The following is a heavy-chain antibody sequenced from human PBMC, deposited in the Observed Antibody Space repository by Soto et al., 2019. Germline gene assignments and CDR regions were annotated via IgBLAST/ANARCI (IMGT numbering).Heavy chain of an antibody. V-gene: IGHV4-39*01. Sequence: QLQLQESGPGLVKASETLSLTCSVPGDSISSTRHYWVWIRQPPGKGLDWIGCIYYAGATYYNPSFKGRVPISVDSSKSQFTLRLSSVPAADTDGYFCARMEARYGGSSGWIDPWGQGTLVTVSS. CDR2: IYYAGAT. D-gene: IGHD6-6*01. CDR1: GDSISSTRHY. CDR3: ARMEARYGGSSGWIDP. J-gene: IGHJ5*02.